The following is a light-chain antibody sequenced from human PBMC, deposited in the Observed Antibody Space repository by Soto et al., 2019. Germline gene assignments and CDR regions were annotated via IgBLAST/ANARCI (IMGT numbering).Light chain of an antibody. V-gene: IGKV1-27*01. Sequence: IQMTQSPSSLSASVGDRVTITCRASQGISTYLAWYQQKPGKVPKLLIYAASTLQSGVPSRFSGSGSGTDFTLTINSLQPEDFATYYCQQAASFPITFGQGTRLEIK. CDR2: AAS. CDR1: QGISTY. CDR3: QQAASFPIT. J-gene: IGKJ5*01.